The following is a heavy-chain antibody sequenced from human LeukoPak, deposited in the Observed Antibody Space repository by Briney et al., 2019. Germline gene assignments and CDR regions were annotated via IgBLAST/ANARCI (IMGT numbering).Heavy chain of an antibody. J-gene: IGHJ3*02. CDR3: ARDLSGSVIGAFNI. D-gene: IGHD3-10*01. V-gene: IGHV4-61*08. CDR1: GGSISSGGYY. CDR2: IYYSGST. Sequence: PSQTLSLTCTVSGGSISSGGYYWSWIRQPPGKGLEWSGYIYYSGSTNYNSSLKSRVAISVDTSRNQFSLNLTSMSAADTAVYYCARDLSGSVIGAFNIWGQATMVTVSS.